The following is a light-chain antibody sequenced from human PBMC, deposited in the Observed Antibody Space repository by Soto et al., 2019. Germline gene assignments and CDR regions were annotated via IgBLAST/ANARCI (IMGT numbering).Light chain of an antibody. CDR1: SSNIGAGYD. V-gene: IGLV1-40*01. CDR2: GNS. CDR3: QSYDSSLSGSWV. Sequence: QSVLTQPPSVSGAPGQRVTISCTGSSSNIGAGYDVHWYQQLPGTAPKVLIYGNSNRPSGVPDRFSGSQSGTSASLAITGLQAEDEADYYCQSYDSSLSGSWVFGGGTKLTVL. J-gene: IGLJ3*02.